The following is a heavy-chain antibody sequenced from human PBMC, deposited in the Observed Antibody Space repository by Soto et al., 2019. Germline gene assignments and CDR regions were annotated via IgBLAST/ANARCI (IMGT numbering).Heavy chain of an antibody. CDR2: IYYSGST. J-gene: IGHJ4*02. CDR1: GGSISSGGYY. D-gene: IGHD3-16*01. V-gene: IGHV4-31*03. CDR3: GRDKRGGGEFDY. Sequence: QVQLQESGPGLVKPSQTLSLTCTVSGGSISSGGYYWSWIRQHPGKGLEWIGYIYYSGSTYYNPSLKSRVNISVDPSKNLFSLKLSSVTAADTAVYYCGRDKRGGGEFDYWGQGTLVTVSS.